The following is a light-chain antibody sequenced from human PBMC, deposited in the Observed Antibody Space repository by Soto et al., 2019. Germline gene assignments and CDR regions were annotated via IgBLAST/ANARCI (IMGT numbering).Light chain of an antibody. CDR3: QSYDSSLGAWV. Sequence: QSVLTQPPSVSGAPGQRVTISCSGSSSNIGAPYDVHWYQHLPGTAPKLLLSGNDNRPSGVPDRFSGSRSGTSASLAITGLQAEDEADYYCQSYDSSLGAWVFGGGTQLTVL. CDR1: SSNIGAPYD. V-gene: IGLV1-40*01. CDR2: GND. J-gene: IGLJ3*02.